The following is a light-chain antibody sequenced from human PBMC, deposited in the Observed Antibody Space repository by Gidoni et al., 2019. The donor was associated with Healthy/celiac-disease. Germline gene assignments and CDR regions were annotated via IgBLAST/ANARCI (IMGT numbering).Light chain of an antibody. Sequence: SYELTQPPPVSVSPGQTARITCPGDALPKQYAYWYQQKPGQAPVLVIYKDSDRPSGIPERFSGSSSGTTVTLTISGVQAEDEADYYCQSADSSGIVVFGGGTKLTVL. J-gene: IGLJ2*01. CDR2: KDS. CDR1: ALPKQY. V-gene: IGLV3-25*03. CDR3: QSADSSGIVV.